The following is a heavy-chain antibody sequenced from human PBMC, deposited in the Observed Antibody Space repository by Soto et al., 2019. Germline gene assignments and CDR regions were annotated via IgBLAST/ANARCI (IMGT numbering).Heavy chain of an antibody. CDR2: VNNAESRT. Sequence: SLRLSCAASGFIFTNYWMHWVRQAPGKGLVWVSRVNNAESRTLYADSVKGRFTISRDNAKNTLYLQMNSLTVDDTAVYYCAKDSDTGSFDSWGQGTLVTVSS. CDR3: AKDSDTGSFDS. CDR1: GFIFTNYW. D-gene: IGHD3-10*01. V-gene: IGHV3-74*01. J-gene: IGHJ4*02.